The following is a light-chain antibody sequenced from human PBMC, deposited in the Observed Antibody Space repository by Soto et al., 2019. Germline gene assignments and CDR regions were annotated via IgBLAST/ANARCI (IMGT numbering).Light chain of an antibody. CDR3: CSYAGGYTYC. J-gene: IGLJ1*01. V-gene: IGLV2-11*01. CDR2: SVV. CDR1: GSDVGGYDY. Sequence: QSALTQPRSVSGSPGQSVTISCTGAGSDVGGYDYVSWYQQHPGRHPKHLIYSVVRWPSGVPDRLSGSKSGNTASVTISGLQAEDEADYFCCSYAGGYTYCFGTGPKVT.